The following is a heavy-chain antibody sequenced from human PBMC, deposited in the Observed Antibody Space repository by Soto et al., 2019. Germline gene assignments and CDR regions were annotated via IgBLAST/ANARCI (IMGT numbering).Heavy chain of an antibody. CDR1: GFGLSNYA. Sequence: PGGSLRLSCAASGFGLSNYAMNWVRQAPGKGLEWVSVISGSGGSASYADSVQGRFTISRDTSNNTLYLQMNSLRAEDTAVYYCARDLKPSTAVTLVVDCWGQGTLVTVSS. J-gene: IGHJ4*02. CDR3: ARDLKPSTAVTLVVDC. D-gene: IGHD4-4*01. CDR2: ISGSGGSA. V-gene: IGHV3-23*01.